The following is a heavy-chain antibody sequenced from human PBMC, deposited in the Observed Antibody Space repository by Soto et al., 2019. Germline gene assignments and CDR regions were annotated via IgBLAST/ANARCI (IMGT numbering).Heavy chain of an antibody. CDR1: GFTSSSYA. V-gene: IGHV3-30-3*01. D-gene: IGHD3-3*01. Sequence: GGSLRLSCAASGFTSSSYAMHWVRQAPGKGLEWVAVISYDGSNKYYADSVKGRFTISRDNSKNTLYLQMNSLRAEDTAVYYCVRSGSQLLYYYYGMDVWGQGTTVTVSS. CDR2: ISYDGSNK. J-gene: IGHJ6*02. CDR3: VRSGSQLLYYYYGMDV.